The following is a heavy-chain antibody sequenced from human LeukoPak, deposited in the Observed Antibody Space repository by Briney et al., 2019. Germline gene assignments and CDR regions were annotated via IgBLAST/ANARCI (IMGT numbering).Heavy chain of an antibody. CDR3: ARDRRPGGSYFDY. CDR2: ISSDGSNQ. CDR1: GFSFSTYA. V-gene: IGHV3-30-3*01. Sequence: GGSLRLSCAASGFSFSTYAMHWVRQAPGKGLEWVAIISSDGSNQYYADSVKGRFTISRDNAKNTLYLQMNSLRAEDTAVYYCARDRRPGGSYFDYWGQGTLVTVSS. J-gene: IGHJ4*02. D-gene: IGHD3-16*01.